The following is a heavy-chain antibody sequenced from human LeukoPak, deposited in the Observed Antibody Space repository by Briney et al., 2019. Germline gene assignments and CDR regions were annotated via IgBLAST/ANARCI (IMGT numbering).Heavy chain of an antibody. J-gene: IGHJ5*02. CDR1: GFTFDDYG. D-gene: IGHD3-22*01. CDR2: INWNGGST. CDR3: ARDGNYFDTTPNWFDT. Sequence: GGSLRLSCAASGFTFDDYGMSWVRQAPGKGLEWVSGINWNGGSTGYADSVKGRFTISRDNAKNSLYLQVNSLRADDTAVYYCARDGNYFDTTPNWFDTWGQGTLVTVSS. V-gene: IGHV3-20*04.